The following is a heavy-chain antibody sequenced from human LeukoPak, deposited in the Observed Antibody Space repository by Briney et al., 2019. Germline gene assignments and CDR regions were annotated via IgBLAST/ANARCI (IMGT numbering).Heavy chain of an antibody. CDR3: ARVYSSGWYYFDY. J-gene: IGHJ4*02. D-gene: IGHD6-19*01. V-gene: IGHV3-53*01. CDR1: GFAFSSYS. Sequence: GGSLRLSCAASGFAFSSYSMNWVRQAPGKGLEWVSVIYSGGSTYYADSVKGRFTISRDNSKNTLYLQMNSLRAEDTAVYYCARVYSSGWYYFDYWGQGTLVTVTS. CDR2: IYSGGST.